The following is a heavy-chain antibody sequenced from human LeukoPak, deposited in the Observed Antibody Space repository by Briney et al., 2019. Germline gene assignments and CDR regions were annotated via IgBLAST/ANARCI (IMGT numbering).Heavy chain of an antibody. CDR1: GFTVTSNH. J-gene: IGHJ4*02. V-gene: IGHV3-66*01. CDR3: ARDSTSHYFDF. Sequence: AGGSLRLSCAASGFTVTSNHMNWVRQVPGKGLEWVSIIYTGGTTHYADSLKGRVTIFRDDSRNTLLLQMSSLRAEDTAVYYCARDSTSHYFDFWGQGTLVTVSS. CDR2: IYTGGTT. D-gene: IGHD6-6*01.